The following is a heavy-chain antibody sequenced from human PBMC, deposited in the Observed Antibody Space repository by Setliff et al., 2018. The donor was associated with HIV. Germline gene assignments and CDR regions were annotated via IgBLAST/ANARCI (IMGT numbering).Heavy chain of an antibody. V-gene: IGHV4-39*01. D-gene: IGHD6-19*01. CDR1: GGSIGIKSYF. CDR2: VYSSGST. J-gene: IGHJ3*02. Sequence: SETLSLTCTVSGGSIGIKSYFWGWIRQPPGKGLEWIGSVYSSGSTYYNPSLKSRVTVSVDTSKDQFSLRLSSVTVADTAVYYCASGQWLEHAFDIWGQGTVVTVSS. CDR3: ASGQWLEHAFDI.